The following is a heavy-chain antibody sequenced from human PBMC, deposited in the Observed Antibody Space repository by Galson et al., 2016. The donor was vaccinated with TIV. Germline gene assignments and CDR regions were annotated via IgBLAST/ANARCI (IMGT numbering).Heavy chain of an antibody. CDR3: ATVAWFPGLSLDN. J-gene: IGHJ4*02. Sequence: SVKVSCKVSGNSLNELVIHWVRQAPGKGLVWMGGFDPEVSKTVYAQMLQGRVTMAADKSRNTAYMELGSLRFEDTAVYYCATVAWFPGLSLDNWGQGTLFTVSP. V-gene: IGHV1-24*01. CDR1: GNSLNELV. D-gene: IGHD2/OR15-2a*01. CDR2: FDPEVSKT.